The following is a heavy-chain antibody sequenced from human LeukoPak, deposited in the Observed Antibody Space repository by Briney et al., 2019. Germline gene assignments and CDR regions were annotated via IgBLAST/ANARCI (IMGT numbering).Heavy chain of an antibody. CDR3: ARHAGSGSYYSF. CDR1: GYSFTTYW. J-gene: IGHJ4*02. CDR2: ISPDDSEV. D-gene: IGHD1-26*01. V-gene: IGHV5-51*01. Sequence: PGESLKISCKGSGYSFTTYWIGWVRQMPGRGLEWMGIISPDDSEVRYSPSFRGQVTISADKSISTAYLQWSRLKASDTAVYYCARHAGSGSYYSFWGQGTLVTVSS.